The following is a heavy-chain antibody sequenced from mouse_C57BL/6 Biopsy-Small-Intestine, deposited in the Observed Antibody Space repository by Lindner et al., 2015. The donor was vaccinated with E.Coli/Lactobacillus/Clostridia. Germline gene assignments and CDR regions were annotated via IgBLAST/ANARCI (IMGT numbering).Heavy chain of an antibody. Sequence: VQLQESGPGLVKPSQTVLLTCTVTGISITTGNYRWSWIRQFPGNKLEWIGYIYYSGTITYNPSLTSRTTITRDTPKNQFFLEMNSLTAEDTATYYCARVDSSYWYFDVWGTGTTVTVSS. D-gene: IGHD3-2*01. V-gene: IGHV3-5*01. J-gene: IGHJ1*03. CDR3: ARVDSSYWYFDV. CDR2: IYYSGTI. CDR1: GISITTGNYR.